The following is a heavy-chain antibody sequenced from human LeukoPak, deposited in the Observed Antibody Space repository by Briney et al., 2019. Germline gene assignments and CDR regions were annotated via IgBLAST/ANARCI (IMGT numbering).Heavy chain of an antibody. D-gene: IGHD6-13*01. V-gene: IGHV1-2*02. Sequence: ASVKVSCKASGYTFTGYYMHWVRQGPGQGLEWMGWINPNSGGTNYAQEFQGRVTMTRDTSISTAYMELSRLRSDDTAVYYCARGAGLVNWFDPWGQGTLVTVSS. CDR3: ARGAGLVNWFDP. CDR1: GYTFTGYY. J-gene: IGHJ5*02. CDR2: INPNSGGT.